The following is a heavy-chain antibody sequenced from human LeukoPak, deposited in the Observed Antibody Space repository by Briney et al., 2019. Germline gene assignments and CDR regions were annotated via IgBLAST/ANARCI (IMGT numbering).Heavy chain of an antibody. CDR2: IIPSGGST. CDR3: ARGRSSGSYYRVNFDY. V-gene: IGHV1-46*01. D-gene: IGHD1-26*01. CDR1: GYTFTSYY. Sequence: GASVKVSCKASGYTFTSYYMHWVRQAPGQGLEWMGIIIPSGGSTSYAQKFQGRVTMTRDTSTSTVYMELSSLRSEDTAVYYCARGRSSGSYYRVNFDYWGQGTLVTVSS. J-gene: IGHJ4*02.